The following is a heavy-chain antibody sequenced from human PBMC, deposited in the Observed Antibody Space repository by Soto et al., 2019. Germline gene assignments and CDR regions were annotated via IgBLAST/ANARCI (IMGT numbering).Heavy chain of an antibody. CDR1: GYTFVSYD. D-gene: IGHD3-16*01. Sequence: GDSLQVSCTSSGYTFVSYDINWVRQANGQGLEWLGWMAPKSGNTGYAQKFQGRVTMTRNTSIGTAYMELSRLRSEDTAVYYCTRGPQTGGEYYYYCGLEVWGQATAVTVSS. V-gene: IGHV1-8*01. CDR2: MAPKSGNT. J-gene: IGHJ6*02. CDR3: TRGPQTGGEYYYYCGLEV.